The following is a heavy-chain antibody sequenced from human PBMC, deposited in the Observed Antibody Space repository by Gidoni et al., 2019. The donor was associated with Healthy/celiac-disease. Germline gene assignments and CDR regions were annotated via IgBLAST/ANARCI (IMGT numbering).Heavy chain of an antibody. V-gene: IGHV4-34*01. Sequence: QVQLQQWVAGLLEPSATLSLTCAVYGVYFSGYYWGWIRQPPGKGLEWIGEINHSGSNNYNPSLKSRVTISVDTSKNQFSLKLSSVTAADTAVYYCARGGAAAGIYYYYYMDVWGKGTTVTVSS. CDR1: GVYFSGYY. J-gene: IGHJ6*03. CDR3: ARGGAAAGIYYYYYMDV. CDR2: INHSGSN. D-gene: IGHD6-13*01.